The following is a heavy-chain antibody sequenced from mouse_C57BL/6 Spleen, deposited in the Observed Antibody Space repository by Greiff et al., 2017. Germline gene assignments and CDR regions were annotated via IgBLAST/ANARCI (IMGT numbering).Heavy chain of an antibody. D-gene: IGHD1-1*01. CDR1: GYTFTSYW. V-gene: IGHV1-64*01. CDR3: ARRITTVVAPFDY. Sequence: QVQLQQPGAELVKPGASVKLSCKASGYTFTSYWMHWVKQRPGQGLEWIGMIHPNSGSTNYNEKFKSKATLTVDKSSSTTYMQLSSLTSEDSAVYYCARRITTVVAPFDYWGQGTTLTVSS. CDR2: IHPNSGST. J-gene: IGHJ2*01.